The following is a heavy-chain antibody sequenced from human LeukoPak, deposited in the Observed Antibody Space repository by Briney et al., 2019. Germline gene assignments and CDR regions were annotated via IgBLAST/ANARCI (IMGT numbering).Heavy chain of an antibody. J-gene: IGHJ6*02. CDR2: ISSSSSYI. Sequence: GGSLRLSCVASGFSFSNYWMTWVRQAPGKGLEWVSSISSSSSYIYYADSVKGRFTISRDNAKNSLYLQMNSLRAEDTAVYYCARRLAVAGTPTTSGKQYGMDVWGQGTTVTVSS. V-gene: IGHV3-21*01. CDR3: ARRLAVAGTPTTSGKQYGMDV. CDR1: GFSFSNYW. D-gene: IGHD6-19*01.